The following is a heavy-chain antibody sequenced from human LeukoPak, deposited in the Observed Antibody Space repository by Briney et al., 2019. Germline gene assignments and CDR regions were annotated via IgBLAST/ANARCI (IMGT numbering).Heavy chain of an antibody. CDR3: ATAVYSGGNYYYYGMDV. V-gene: IGHV3-30*04. CDR2: ISSDANTQ. J-gene: IGHJ6*02. Sequence: GRSLRLSCAASGFTFSTYAMHWVRQAPGKGLEWVTIISSDANTQYYADSVKGRFTISRDNSKNTLYLQMNSLRAEDTAVYYCATAVYSGGNYYYYGMDVWGQGTKVTVSS. D-gene: IGHD1-26*01. CDR1: GFTFSTYA.